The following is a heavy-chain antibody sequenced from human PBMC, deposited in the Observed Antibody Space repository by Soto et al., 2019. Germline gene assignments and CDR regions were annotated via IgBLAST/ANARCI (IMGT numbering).Heavy chain of an antibody. J-gene: IGHJ4*02. Sequence: EVQLVESGGGLVQPGGSLRLSCAASGFTFSSYWMHWVRQAPGKGLVWVSRINPDGSTTSFADAVKGRFTISRDNAKNTLYLQINSLRAEDTAVYYCARVASRSYSWRDDWGQGTLVTVSS. D-gene: IGHD1-26*01. CDR1: GFTFSSYW. V-gene: IGHV3-74*01. CDR3: ARVASRSYSWRDD. CDR2: INPDGSTT.